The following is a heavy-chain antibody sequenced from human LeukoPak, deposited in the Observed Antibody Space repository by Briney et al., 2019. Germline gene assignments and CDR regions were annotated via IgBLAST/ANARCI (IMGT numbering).Heavy chain of an antibody. V-gene: IGHV3-30*02. Sequence: PGGSLRLSCAASGFTFSSYGMHWVRQAPGKGLEWVAFIRYDGTNKYYADSVKGRFTISRDNSKNMLYLQMNSLRGEDTAVYYCAKQGITMIRGNIDYWGQGTLVTVSS. J-gene: IGHJ4*02. CDR2: IRYDGTNK. CDR1: GFTFSSYG. D-gene: IGHD3-10*01. CDR3: AKQGITMIRGNIDY.